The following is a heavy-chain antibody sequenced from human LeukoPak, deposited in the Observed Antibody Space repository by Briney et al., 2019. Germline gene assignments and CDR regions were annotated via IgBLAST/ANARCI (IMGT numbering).Heavy chain of an antibody. CDR3: ARVGYDAFDI. V-gene: IGHV3-11*06. J-gene: IGHJ3*02. CDR2: ISSSSSYT. D-gene: IGHD3-22*01. CDR1: GFTFSDYY. Sequence: GGSLRLSCAASGFTFSDYYMSWIRQAPGEGLEWVSYISSSSSYTNYADSVKGRVTISRDNAKNSLYLHMNSLRAEDTAVYYCARVGYDAFDIWGQGTMVTVSS.